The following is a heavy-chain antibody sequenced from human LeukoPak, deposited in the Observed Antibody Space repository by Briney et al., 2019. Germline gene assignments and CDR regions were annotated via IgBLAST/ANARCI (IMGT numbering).Heavy chain of an antibody. CDR1: GGTFSSYA. Sequence: SVKVSCKASGGTFSSYAISWVRQAPGQGLEWMGGIIPIFGTANYAQKFQGRVTITADKSTSTAYMELSSLRSEDMAVYYCARSPDILTGEKFDYWGQGTLVTVSS. CDR2: IIPIFGTA. CDR3: ARSPDILTGEKFDY. D-gene: IGHD3-9*01. V-gene: IGHV1-69*06. J-gene: IGHJ4*02.